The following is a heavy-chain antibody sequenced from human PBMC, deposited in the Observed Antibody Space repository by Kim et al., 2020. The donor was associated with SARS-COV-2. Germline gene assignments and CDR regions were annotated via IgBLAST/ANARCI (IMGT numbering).Heavy chain of an antibody. CDR3: ALRREYQLLGYYYYYGMDV. CDR2: ISGSGGST. V-gene: IGHV3-23*01. Sequence: GGSLRLSCAASGFTFSSYAMSWVRQAPGKGLEWVSAISGSGGSTYYADSVKGRFTISRDNSKNTLYLQMNSLRAEDTAVYYCALRREYQLLGYYYYYGMDVWGQGTTVTVSS. CDR1: GFTFSSYA. J-gene: IGHJ6*02. D-gene: IGHD2-2*01.